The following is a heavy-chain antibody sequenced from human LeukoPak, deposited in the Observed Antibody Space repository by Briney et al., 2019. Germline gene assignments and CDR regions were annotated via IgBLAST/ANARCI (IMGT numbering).Heavy chain of an antibody. CDR1: NGSISSFY. V-gene: IGHV4-59*01. CDR3: ARGYGRYFDY. CDR2: IYYTGTT. D-gene: IGHD5-18*01. Sequence: SETLSLTCTVSNGSISSFYWTWIRRPPGKGLEWIGYIYYTGTTDYNPSLKSRVTISVDTSKNQFSLKLSSVPAADTAVYYCARGYGRYFDYWGQGTLVTVSS. J-gene: IGHJ4*02.